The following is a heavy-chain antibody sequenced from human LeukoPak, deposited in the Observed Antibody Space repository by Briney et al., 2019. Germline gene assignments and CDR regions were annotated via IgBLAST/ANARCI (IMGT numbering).Heavy chain of an antibody. V-gene: IGHV1-69*13. CDR2: IIPIFGTA. D-gene: IGHD2-2*01. Sequence: SVKVSCKASGGTFSSYAISWVRQAPGQGLEWMGGIIPIFGTANYAQKFQGRVTITADESTSTAYMELSSLRSEDTAVYYCARDRSSDNYAHCSRTSRYADYWGQGTLVTVSS. CDR3: ARDRSSDNYAHCSRTSRYADY. J-gene: IGHJ4*02. CDR1: GGTFSSYA.